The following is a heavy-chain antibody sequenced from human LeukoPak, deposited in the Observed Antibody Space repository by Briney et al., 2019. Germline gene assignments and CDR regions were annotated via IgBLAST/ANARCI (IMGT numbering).Heavy chain of an antibody. CDR3: ARSFGGSYAYFDY. D-gene: IGHD1-26*01. CDR2: ISYDGTNK. J-gene: IGHJ4*02. CDR1: GFTFSSYA. Sequence: PGGSLRLSCAASGFTFSSYAMRWVRQAPGKGLEWVALISYDGTNKYYADSVKGRFTVSRDDSKNTLYLQMNSLRVEDAAVYYCARSFGGSYAYFDYWGQGTLVTVSS. V-gene: IGHV3-30-3*01.